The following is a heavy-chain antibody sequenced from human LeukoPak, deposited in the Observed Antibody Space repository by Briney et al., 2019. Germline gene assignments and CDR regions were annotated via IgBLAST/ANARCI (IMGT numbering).Heavy chain of an antibody. V-gene: IGHV3-23*01. CDR1: GFTFSSYA. J-gene: IGHJ4*02. Sequence: GGSLRLSCAASGFTFSSYAMSWVRQAPGKGLEWVSAIRGSGGNTYYADSVKGRFTITRDNSKNTLYLQMNSLRAEDTAVYFCAKDRQGSSWQRAVDYWGQGTLVTVSS. CDR3: AKDRQGSSWQRAVDY. D-gene: IGHD6-13*01. CDR2: IRGSGGNT.